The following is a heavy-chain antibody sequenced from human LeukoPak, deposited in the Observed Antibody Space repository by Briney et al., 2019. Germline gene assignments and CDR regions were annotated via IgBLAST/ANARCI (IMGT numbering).Heavy chain of an antibody. V-gene: IGHV4-59*08. D-gene: IGHD4-17*01. CDR3: ARQGDDYGLNWFDP. CDR2: IYYSGST. CDR1: GGSISSYY. J-gene: IGHJ5*02. Sequence: SETLSLTCTVSGGSISSYYWSWIRQPPGKGLEWIGYIYYSGSTNYNPSLRSRVTISVDTSKNQFSLKLSSVTAADTAVYYCARQGDDYGLNWFDPWGQGTLVTVSS.